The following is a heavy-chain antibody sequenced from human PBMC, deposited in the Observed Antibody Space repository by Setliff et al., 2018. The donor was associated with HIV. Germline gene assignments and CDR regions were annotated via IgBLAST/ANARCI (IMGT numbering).Heavy chain of an antibody. CDR3: ARSVIGYYYYGMDV. CDR2: ISYDGSNK. V-gene: IGHV3-30*01. Sequence: PGGSLRLSCAASGFTFSSYAMHWVRQAPGKGLEWVAVISYDGSNKYYADSVEGRFTISRDNSKNTLYLQMNGLRAEDTAVYYCARSVIGYYYYGMDVWGQGTTVTVSS. CDR1: GFTFSSYA. D-gene: IGHD3-10*01. J-gene: IGHJ6*02.